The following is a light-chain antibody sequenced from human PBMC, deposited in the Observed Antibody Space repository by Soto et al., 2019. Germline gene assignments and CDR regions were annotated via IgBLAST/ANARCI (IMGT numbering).Light chain of an antibody. J-gene: IGKJ3*01. CDR1: QSVSSN. Sequence: EIVMTQSPATLSVSPGERATLSCRASQSVSSNLAWYQQKPGQAPRLLIYGASTRSTGIPARFSVSGYGTEFTLNISRLQSEDFAVYYCQEYNNWPPGFTCGARTKLDIK. CDR3: QEYNNWPPGFT. V-gene: IGKV3-15*01. CDR2: GAS.